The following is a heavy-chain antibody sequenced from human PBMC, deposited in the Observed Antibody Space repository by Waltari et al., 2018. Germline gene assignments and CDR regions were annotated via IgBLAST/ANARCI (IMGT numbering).Heavy chain of an antibody. CDR1: GGSISSYY. CDR3: ARGAGQLVRGWFDP. Sequence: QVQLQESGPGLVKPSETLSLTCTVSGGSISSYYWSWIRQPPGKGLAWIGYIYYRGSTNYTPSLKSRVTISVDTAKNQFSLKLSSVTAADTAVYYCARGAGQLVRGWFDPWGQGTLVTVSS. D-gene: IGHD6-6*01. J-gene: IGHJ5*02. V-gene: IGHV4-59*01. CDR2: IYYRGST.